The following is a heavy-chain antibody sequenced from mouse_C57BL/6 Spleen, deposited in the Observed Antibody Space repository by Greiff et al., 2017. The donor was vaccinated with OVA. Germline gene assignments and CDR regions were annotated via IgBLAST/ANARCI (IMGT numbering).Heavy chain of an antibody. V-gene: IGHV1-61*01. CDR2: IYPSDSET. Sequence: QVQLQQPGAELVRPGSSVKLSCKASGYTFTSYWMDWVKQRPGQGLEWIGNIYPSDSETHYNQKFKDKATLTVDKSSRTAYMQLSSLTSEDSAVYYCAREAGNFYAMDYWGQGTAVTVSS. CDR3: AREAGNFYAMDY. J-gene: IGHJ4*01. D-gene: IGHD2-1*01. CDR1: GYTFTSYW.